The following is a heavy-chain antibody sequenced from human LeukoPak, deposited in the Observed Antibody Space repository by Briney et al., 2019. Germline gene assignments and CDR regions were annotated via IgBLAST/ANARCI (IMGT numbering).Heavy chain of an antibody. CDR1: GYTFTSYG. CDR2: ISADNGNT. D-gene: IGHD3-3*01. CDR3: ARDEGAYYDFWSGYYPFYYYYGMDV. V-gene: IGHV1-18*01. J-gene: IGHJ6*02. Sequence: ASVTVSCKASGYTFTSYGISWVRQAPGQGVEWMGWISADNGNTNYAQKLQGRVTMTTDTSTSTAYMELRSLRSDDTAVYYCARDEGAYYDFWSGYYPFYYYYGMDVWGQGTTVTVSS.